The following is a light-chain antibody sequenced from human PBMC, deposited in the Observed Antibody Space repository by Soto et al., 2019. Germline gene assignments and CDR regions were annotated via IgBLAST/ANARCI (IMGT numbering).Light chain of an antibody. CDR1: QRVSSN. CDR2: GPS. Sequence: EIVMTQSPTTLSVSPGERATLSCRASQRVSSNLAWYQQKPGQAPRLLIYGPSTRATGIPARFSGSGSGTEFTLTISSLQSEDFAVYYCQQYNNWPGTFGQGTKVEIK. J-gene: IGKJ1*01. CDR3: QQYNNWPGT. V-gene: IGKV3-15*01.